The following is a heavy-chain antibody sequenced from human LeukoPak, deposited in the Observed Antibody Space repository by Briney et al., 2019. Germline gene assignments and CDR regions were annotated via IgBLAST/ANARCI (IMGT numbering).Heavy chain of an antibody. Sequence: PSETLSLTCAVYGGSFSGYYWSWIRQPPGKGLEWIGEINHSGSTNYNPSLKSRVTISVDTSKNQFSLKLSSVTAADTAVYYCARKGPQQLSTWGQGTLVTVSS. CDR3: ARKGPQQLST. J-gene: IGHJ5*02. D-gene: IGHD6-13*01. V-gene: IGHV4-34*01. CDR1: GGSFSGYY. CDR2: INHSGST.